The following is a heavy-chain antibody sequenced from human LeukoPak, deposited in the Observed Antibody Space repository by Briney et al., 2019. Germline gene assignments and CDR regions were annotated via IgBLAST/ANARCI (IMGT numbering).Heavy chain of an antibody. V-gene: IGHV4-59*01. D-gene: IGHD3-22*01. J-gene: IGHJ5*02. CDR2: IYYSGNS. CDR1: GGSISTYY. CDR3: AGLGASGNGYLSWLDP. Sequence: MASETLSLTCTVSGGSISTYYWSWIRQPPGKGLEWIGYIYYSGNSNYNPSLKSRVTISVDTSKNQFSLKLSSVTAADTAVYYCAGLGASGNGYLSWLDPWGQGTLVTVSS.